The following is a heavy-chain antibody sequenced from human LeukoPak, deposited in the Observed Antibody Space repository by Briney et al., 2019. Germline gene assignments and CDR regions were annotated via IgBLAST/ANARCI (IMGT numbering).Heavy chain of an antibody. CDR1: GFTFSSYG. D-gene: IGHD1-14*01. V-gene: IGHV3-30*18. CDR2: ISYDGSNK. CDR3: AKDRGRYSDY. J-gene: IGHJ4*02. Sequence: QPGRSLRLSCAASGFTFSSYGMHWVRQAPGKGLEWVAVISYDGSNKYYADSVKGRFTISRDNSKNTLYQQMNSLRAEDTAVYYCAKDRGRYSDYWGQGTLVTVSS.